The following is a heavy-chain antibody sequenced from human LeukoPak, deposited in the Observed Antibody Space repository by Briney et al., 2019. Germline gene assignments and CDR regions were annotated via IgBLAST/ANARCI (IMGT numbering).Heavy chain of an antibody. CDR3: ARPYNSGWNHMADFQH. J-gene: IGHJ1*01. CDR2: SHYGGST. Sequence: SETLSLTCVVSGGSISSGGYSWSWIRQPPGRGLEWIGSSHYGGSTYYNPSLKSRGTISVDTSKNQFSLKLRSVTAGDPAVYYCARPYNSGWNHMADFQHWGQGTLVIVSS. CDR1: GGSISSGGYS. D-gene: IGHD6-19*01. V-gene: IGHV4-30-2*03.